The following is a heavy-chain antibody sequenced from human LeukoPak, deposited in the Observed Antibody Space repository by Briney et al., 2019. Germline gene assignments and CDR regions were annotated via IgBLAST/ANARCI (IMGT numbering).Heavy chain of an antibody. D-gene: IGHD4-17*01. CDR2: IKQDGSAK. Sequence: GGSLRLSCAASGFTFSSYEMNWVRQAPGKGLEWVANIKQDGSAKYYVDSVKGRFTISRDNAKNSLYLQMNSLRAEDTAVYYCARAPSYGDYESWYFDLWGRGTLVTVSS. CDR3: ARAPSYGDYESWYFDL. CDR1: GFTFSSYE. J-gene: IGHJ2*01. V-gene: IGHV3-7*01.